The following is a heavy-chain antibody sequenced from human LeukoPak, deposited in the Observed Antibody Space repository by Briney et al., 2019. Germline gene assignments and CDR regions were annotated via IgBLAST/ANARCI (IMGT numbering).Heavy chain of an antibody. D-gene: IGHD1-7*01. CDR1: GFTFSGYY. CDR3: ARDMGTTTTY. J-gene: IGHJ4*02. CDR2: IRNKANRYTT. V-gene: IGHV3-72*01. Sequence: GGSLRLSCAASGFTFSGYYMDWVRQAPGKGLEWVGRIRNKANRYTTEYAASVRGRFTVSRDDSNNSLYLQMNSLKTEDTAVYYCARDMGTTTTYWGQGSLVTVSS.